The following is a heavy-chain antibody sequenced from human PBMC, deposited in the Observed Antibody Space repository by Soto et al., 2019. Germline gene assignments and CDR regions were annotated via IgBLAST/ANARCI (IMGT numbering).Heavy chain of an antibody. V-gene: IGHV3-11*06. Sequence: GGSLRLSCAASGFTFSDYYMSWIHQAPGKGLEWVSYISSSSSYTNYADSVKGRFTISRDNAKNSLYLQMNSLRAEDTAVYYCAREVGSHGGYYGMDVWGQGTTVTVSS. CDR2: ISSSSSYT. CDR1: GFTFSDYY. J-gene: IGHJ6*02. D-gene: IGHD6-13*01. CDR3: AREVGSHGGYYGMDV.